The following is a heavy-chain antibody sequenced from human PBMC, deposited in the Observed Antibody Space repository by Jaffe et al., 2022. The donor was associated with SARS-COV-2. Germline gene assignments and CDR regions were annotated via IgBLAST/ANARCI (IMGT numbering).Heavy chain of an antibody. CDR2: IKQDGSEI. D-gene: IGHD4-17*01. J-gene: IGHJ4*02. CDR3: GRTLQGNRDYGVDF. Sequence: EVQLVESGGGLVQPGGSLRLSCAVSGFTFSSYWMTWVRQAPGKGPEWVASIKQDGSEIYYLGSVKGRFTISRDNPKTSLYLQMNSLRAEDTAVYHCGRTLQGNRDYGVDFWGQGTLVTVSS. CDR1: GFTFSSYW. V-gene: IGHV3-7*01.